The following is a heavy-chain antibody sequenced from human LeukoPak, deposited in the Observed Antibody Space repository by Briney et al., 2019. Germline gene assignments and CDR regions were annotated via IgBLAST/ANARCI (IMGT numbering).Heavy chain of an antibody. J-gene: IGHJ4*02. V-gene: IGHV3-7*01. CDR1: GFSFGGYE. CDR3: ARAANRAGDY. D-gene: IGHD1/OR15-1a*01. CDR2: IKQDGSEK. Sequence: HAGGSLRLSCAASGFSFGGYEMNWVRQAPGKGLEWVANIKQDGSEKYYVDSVKGRFTISRDNAKNSLYLQMNSLRAEDTAVYYCARAANRAGDYWGQGTLVTVSS.